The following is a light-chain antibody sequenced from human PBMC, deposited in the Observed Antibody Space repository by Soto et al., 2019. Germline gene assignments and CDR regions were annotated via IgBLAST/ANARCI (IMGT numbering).Light chain of an antibody. CDR2: DVS. V-gene: IGLV2-14*01. CDR1: SGDVGGYNY. Sequence: QSALTQPASVSRSPGQSITISCTGTSGDVGGYNYVSWYQQHPGKAPKLMIYDVSKRPSGVSNRFSGFKSGNTASLTISGLQAEDEADYYCSSYTSSSTLVFGGGTKLTVL. CDR3: SSYTSSSTLV. J-gene: IGLJ2*01.